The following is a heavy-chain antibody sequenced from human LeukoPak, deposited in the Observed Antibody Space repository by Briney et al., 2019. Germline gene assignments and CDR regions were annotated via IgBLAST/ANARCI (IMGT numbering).Heavy chain of an antibody. J-gene: IGHJ5*02. CDR3: ARVQFVGPGRLAGFDP. D-gene: IGHD3-10*01. V-gene: IGHV3-21*01. CDR1: GFTFSSYS. Sequence: PGGSLRLSCAASGFTFSSYSMNWVRQAPGKGLEWVSSISSSSSYIYYADSVKGRFTISRDNAKNSLYLQMNSLRAEDTAVYYCARVQFVGPGRLAGFDPWGQGTLVTVSS. CDR2: ISSSSSYI.